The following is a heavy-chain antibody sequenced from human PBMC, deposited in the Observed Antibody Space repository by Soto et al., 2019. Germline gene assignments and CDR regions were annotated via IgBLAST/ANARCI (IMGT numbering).Heavy chain of an antibody. J-gene: IGHJ4*02. Sequence: KNSETLSLTCTVSGGSISSGDYYWSWIRQPPGQGLEWIGYISYSGNTYYNTSLKSRLSISGDTSKNQFSLRLSSVTAADTAVYYCVRTNYDYVWGSYRFDFWGQGTLVTVSS. D-gene: IGHD3-16*02. CDR3: VRTNYDYVWGSYRFDF. CDR1: GGSISSGDYY. V-gene: IGHV4-30-4*01. CDR2: ISYSGNT.